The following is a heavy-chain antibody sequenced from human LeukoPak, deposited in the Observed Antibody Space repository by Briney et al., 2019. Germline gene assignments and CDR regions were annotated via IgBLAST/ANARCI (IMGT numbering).Heavy chain of an antibody. CDR1: GGSISSYY. CDR2: IYTSGNT. Sequence: SETLSLTCTVSGGSISSYYWSWIRQPAGKGLEWIGRIYTSGNTNYNPSLKSRVTMSVDTSKNQFSLKLTSVTAADTAVYYCARGLGYTDPFFAFWGQGTLVTVSP. D-gene: IGHD6-13*01. J-gene: IGHJ4*02. V-gene: IGHV4-4*07. CDR3: ARGLGYTDPFFAF.